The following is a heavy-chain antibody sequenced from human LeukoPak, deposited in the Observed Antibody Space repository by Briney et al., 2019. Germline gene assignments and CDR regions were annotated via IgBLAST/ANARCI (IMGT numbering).Heavy chain of an antibody. CDR3: ARDALEVVAASWFDP. CDR2: ISAYNGNT. J-gene: IGHJ5*02. D-gene: IGHD2-15*01. CDR1: GYTFTSYG. Sequence: ASVKVSCKASGYTFTSYGISGVRQAPGQGLEWMGWISAYNGNTNYAQKLQGRVTMTTDTSTSTAYMELRSLRSDDTAVYYCARDALEVVAASWFDPWGQGTLVTVSS. V-gene: IGHV1-18*01.